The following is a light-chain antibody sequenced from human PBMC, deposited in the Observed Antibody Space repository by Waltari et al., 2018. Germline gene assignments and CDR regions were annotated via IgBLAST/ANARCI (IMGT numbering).Light chain of an antibody. CDR1: QSVSSN. CDR3: QQYNNWPLT. CDR2: GAS. V-gene: IGKV3-15*01. J-gene: IGKJ1*01. Sequence: ETVMTQSPATLSVSPGERATLSCRASQSVSSNLAWYQQKPGQAPRLLIHGASTRATGIPSSFSGSWSGTEFTLTISSLQSEDFAVYYCQQYNNWPLTFGQGTKVEIK.